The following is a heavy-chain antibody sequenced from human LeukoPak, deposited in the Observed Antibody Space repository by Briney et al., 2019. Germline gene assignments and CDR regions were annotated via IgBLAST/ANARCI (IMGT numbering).Heavy chain of an antibody. J-gene: IGHJ4*02. CDR1: GGSISSGDYS. D-gene: IGHD3-22*01. V-gene: IGHV4-39*07. CDR3: ARDLGRLLLANYFDY. Sequence: SETLSLTCAVSGGSISSGDYSWSWIRQPPGKGLEWIGSIYYSGSTYYNPSLKSRVTISVDTSKNQFSLKLSSVTAADTAVYYCARDLGRLLLANYFDYWGQGTLVTVSS. CDR2: IYYSGST.